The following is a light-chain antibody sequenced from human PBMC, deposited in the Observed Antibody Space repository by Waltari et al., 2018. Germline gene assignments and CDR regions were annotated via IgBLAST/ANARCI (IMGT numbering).Light chain of an antibody. J-gene: IGKJ4*01. Sequence: IVLTQSPAPLSLSPGERATLSCRASQSVSSSLAWYQQKPGQTPRLLIYDTSKRATVIPARFSGSGSGTDFTLTISSLEPEDFAVYYCQHRTTWPPSLTFGGGTRVEVK. CDR2: DTS. CDR1: QSVSSS. V-gene: IGKV3-11*01. CDR3: QHRTTWPPSLT.